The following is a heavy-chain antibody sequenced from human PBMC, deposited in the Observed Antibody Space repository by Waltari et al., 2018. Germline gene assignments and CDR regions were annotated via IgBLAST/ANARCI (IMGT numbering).Heavy chain of an antibody. D-gene: IGHD4-4*01. CDR2: IWYDGSNK. Sequence: QVQLVESGGGVVQPGRSLRLSCAASGFTFSSYGMHWVRHAPGKGVGWVAVIWYDGSNKYYADSVKGRFTISRDNSKNTLYLQMNSLRAEDTAVYYCARGGFYSNYNNWFDPWGQGTLVTVSS. CDR3: ARGGFYSNYNNWFDP. V-gene: IGHV3-33*01. CDR1: GFTFSSYG. J-gene: IGHJ5*02.